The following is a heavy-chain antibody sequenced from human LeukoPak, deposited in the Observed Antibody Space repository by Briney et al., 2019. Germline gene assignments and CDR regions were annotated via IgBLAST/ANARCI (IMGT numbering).Heavy chain of an antibody. CDR1: GYTFTSYD. Sequence: AASVKVSCKASGYTFTSYDINWVRQATGQGLEWMGWMNPNSGNTGYAQKFQGRVTMTRNTSISTAYMELSSLRSEDTAVYYCARSGFSSSWYLDGAFDIWGQGTMVTVSS. J-gene: IGHJ3*02. CDR3: ARSGFSSSWYLDGAFDI. D-gene: IGHD6-13*01. V-gene: IGHV1-8*01. CDR2: MNPNSGNT.